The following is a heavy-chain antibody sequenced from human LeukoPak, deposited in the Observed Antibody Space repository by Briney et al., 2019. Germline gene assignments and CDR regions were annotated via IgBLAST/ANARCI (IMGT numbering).Heavy chain of an antibody. CDR1: GGSISSYY. CDR3: ARVRRGYSYGYTEPAFDY. CDR2: IYYSGST. D-gene: IGHD5-18*01. V-gene: IGHV4-59*01. J-gene: IGHJ4*02. Sequence: KPSETLSLTCTVSGGSISSYYWSWIRQPPGKGLEWIGCIYYSGSTNYNPSLKSRVTISVDTSKNQFSLKLSSVTAADTAVYYCARVRRGYSYGYTEPAFDYWGQGTLVTVSS.